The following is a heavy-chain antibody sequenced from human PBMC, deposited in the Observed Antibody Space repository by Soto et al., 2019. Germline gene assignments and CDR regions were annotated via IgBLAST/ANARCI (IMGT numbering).Heavy chain of an antibody. Sequence: SETLSLTCTVSGGSISSYYWSWIRQPPGKGLEWIGYIYYSGSTNYNPSLKSRVTISVDTSKNQFSLKLSSVTAADTAVYYCARGTDVCGGGHYYWFPLDVWGKGTTVTVSS. CDR2: IYYSGST. D-gene: IGHD3-22*01. V-gene: IGHV4-59*01. CDR3: ARGTDVCGGGHYYWFPLDV. J-gene: IGHJ6*04. CDR1: GGSISSYY.